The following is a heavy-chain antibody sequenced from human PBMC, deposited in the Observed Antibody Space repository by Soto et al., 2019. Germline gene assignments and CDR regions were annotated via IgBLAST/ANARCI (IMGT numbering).Heavy chain of an antibody. D-gene: IGHD3-10*01. J-gene: IGHJ6*03. CDR3: ARLAMVRGVITSYYYYYMDV. V-gene: IGHV4-39*01. CDR1: GGSISSSSYY. CDR2: IYYSGST. Sequence: QLQLQESGPGLVKPSETLSLTCTVSGGSISSSSYYWGWIRQPPGKGLEWIGSIYYSGSTYYNPSLKSRVTISVDPSKNQFSLQLRYVTAADTAVYYCARLAMVRGVITSYYYYYMDVWGKGTPVTVSS.